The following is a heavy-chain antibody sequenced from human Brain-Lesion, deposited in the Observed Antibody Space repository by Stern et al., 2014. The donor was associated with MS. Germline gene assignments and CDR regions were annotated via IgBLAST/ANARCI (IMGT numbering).Heavy chain of an antibody. D-gene: IGHD3-3*01. CDR1: GYIFSGYY. J-gene: IGHJ6*02. CDR3: ARDQRGITIFGVVADYYYLGMDV. V-gene: IGHV1-2*02. Sequence: DQLVESGAEVKKPGASVKVSCKPSGYIFSGYYIHWVRQAPGQGLEWMAWINPNTGGKKYAQRFQGRVTMIRDTTLSTAYVELSSLTSDDTAVYYCARDQRGITIFGVVADYYYLGMDVWGQGTTVTVSS. CDR2: INPNTGGK.